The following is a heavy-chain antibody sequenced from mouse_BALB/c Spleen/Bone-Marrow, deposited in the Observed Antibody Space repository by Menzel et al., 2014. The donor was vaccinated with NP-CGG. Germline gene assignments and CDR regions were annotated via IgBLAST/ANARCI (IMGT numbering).Heavy chain of an antibody. J-gene: IGHJ2*01. CDR3: TRRPLQANSYFDC. D-gene: IGHD3-2*02. CDR1: GFTFSSYG. V-gene: IGHV5-6*02. Sequence: EVKLMESGGDLVKPGGSLKLSCVASGFTFSSYGMSWVRQTPDKRLEWVATISSGGSSTYYPASVKGRFTISRDKAKSTLFLQMSSLNSEDTAMYYCTRRPLQANSYFDCWGQGTTLTVSS. CDR2: ISSGGSST.